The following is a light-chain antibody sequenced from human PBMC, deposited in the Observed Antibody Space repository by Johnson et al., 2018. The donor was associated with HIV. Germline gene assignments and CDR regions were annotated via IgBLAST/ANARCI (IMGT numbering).Light chain of an antibody. Sequence: QSVLTQAPSVSAAPGQKVTISCSGSSSNIGNNYVSWYQQLPGTAPKLLIYDSYSRPSGIPDRFSGSKSGTSATLGITGLQTGDEADYYCGTWDSSLSAYVFGTGTKVTAL. V-gene: IGLV1-51*01. J-gene: IGLJ1*01. CDR1: SSNIGNNY. CDR2: DSY. CDR3: GTWDSSLSAYV.